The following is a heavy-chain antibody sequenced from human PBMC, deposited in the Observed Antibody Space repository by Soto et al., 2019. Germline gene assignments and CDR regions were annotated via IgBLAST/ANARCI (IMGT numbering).Heavy chain of an antibody. CDR1: GDSISNLDYF. V-gene: IGHV4-30-4*01. CDR2: LYKSSTT. J-gene: IGHJ5*01. CDR3: ARGRYCLTGRCFPNWFDS. D-gene: IGHD7-27*01. Sequence: KPSETLSLTCSVSGDSISNLDYFWAWIRQPPGQALEYIGYLYKSSTTYYNPSLESRVAISVYTSKSQFSLNVTSVTAAYTAVYFCARGRYCLTGRCFPNWFDSWGQGTLVTVSS.